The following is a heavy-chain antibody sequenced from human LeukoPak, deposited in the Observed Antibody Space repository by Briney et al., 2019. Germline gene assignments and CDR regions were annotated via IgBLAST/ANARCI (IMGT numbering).Heavy chain of an antibody. D-gene: IGHD3-16*01. CDR1: GYIFTDSY. CDR2: INPKSGGRVT. V-gene: IGHV1-2*02. J-gene: IGHJ4*02. Sequence: ASVKVSCKALGYIFTDSYILWVQQPPGQGLEWMGWINPKSGGRVTNYARNCRGRVTMSTDTSITTAYMERTSLSSDGTAVYYCAKGHYDGAVLTYEGGGVDSWGQGSHITVS. CDR3: AKGHYDGAVLTYEGGGVDS.